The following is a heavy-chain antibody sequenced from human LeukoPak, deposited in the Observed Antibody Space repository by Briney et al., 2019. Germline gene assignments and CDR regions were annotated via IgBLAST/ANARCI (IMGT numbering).Heavy chain of an antibody. CDR1: GITVSSNY. J-gene: IGHJ4*02. D-gene: IGHD3-3*01. CDR2: IYSGGST. Sequence: PGGSLRLSCAASGITVSSNYMSWVRQAPGKGLEWVSVIYSGGSTYYADSVKGRFTISRDNSKNTLYLQMNSLKTEDTAVYYCTREGVDFWSGYYLDYWGQGTLVTVSS. CDR3: TREGVDFWSGYYLDY. V-gene: IGHV3-66*01.